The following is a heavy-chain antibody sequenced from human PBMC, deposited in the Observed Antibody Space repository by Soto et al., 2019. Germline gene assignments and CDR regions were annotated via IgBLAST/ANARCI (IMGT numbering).Heavy chain of an antibody. CDR3: AREGNLGRWIQPLDS. CDR1: GGSISGYD. D-gene: IGHD2-2*03. J-gene: IGHJ4*02. CDR2: IDYSGST. Sequence: SETLSLTSTVSGGSISGYDWSWIRQPPGKGLEWIGYIDYSGSTNYNPSLKSRVTISVDTSKKQFSLKLSSVTAADTAVYYCAREGNLGRWIQPLDSWGQGTQVTVSS. V-gene: IGHV4-59*01.